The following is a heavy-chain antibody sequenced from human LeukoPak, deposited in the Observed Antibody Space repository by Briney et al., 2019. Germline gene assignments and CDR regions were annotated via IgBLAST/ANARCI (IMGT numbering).Heavy chain of an antibody. J-gene: IGHJ3*02. V-gene: IGHV4-59*01. CDR3: ATTTYGGNSGTFDI. D-gene: IGHD4-23*01. CDR2: IYSSGST. CDR1: GGSISNYY. Sequence: PSETLSLTCTVSGGSISNYYWNWIRQPPGKGREWIGYIYSSGSTSYNSSLKSRLTMSLDTSNNQFSLNLSSVTAADTALYYCATTTYGGNSGTFDIWGQGTMVTVFS.